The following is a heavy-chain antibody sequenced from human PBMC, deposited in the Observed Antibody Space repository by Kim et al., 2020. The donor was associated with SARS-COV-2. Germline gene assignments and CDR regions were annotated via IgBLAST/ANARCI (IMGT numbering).Heavy chain of an antibody. CDR1: GFTFSTSW. CDR2: IKEDGSEK. CDR3: AKTSGFFDV. Sequence: GGSLRRSCVASGFTFSTSWMTWVRQAPGKGLQWVANIKEDGSEKFYLDSVRGRFTISRDNADNSLFLQMDSLRAEDTAVYYCAKTSGFFDVWGQGTLVTVSS. V-gene: IGHV3-7*01. D-gene: IGHD3-10*01. J-gene: IGHJ4*02.